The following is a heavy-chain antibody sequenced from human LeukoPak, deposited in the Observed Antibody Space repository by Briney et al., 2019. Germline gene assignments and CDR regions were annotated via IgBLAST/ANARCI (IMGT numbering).Heavy chain of an antibody. J-gene: IGHJ4*02. CDR1: GFTFSEAW. D-gene: IGHD5-12*01. V-gene: IGHV3-15*01. CDR3: ARGGFIVATPVDY. Sequence: GGSLRLSCAASGFTFSEAWMSWVRQAPGKGLEWAGRIKSISEGGTTDHAAPVKGRFTISRDDSKNTLYLQMNSLKTEDTAVYYCARGGFIVATPVDYWGQGTLVTVSS. CDR2: IKSISEGGTT.